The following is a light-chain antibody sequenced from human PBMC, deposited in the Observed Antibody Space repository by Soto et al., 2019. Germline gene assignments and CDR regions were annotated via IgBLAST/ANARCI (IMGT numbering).Light chain of an antibody. V-gene: IGLV2-14*01. Sequence: QSVLTQPASVSGSPGQSITISCTGTSSDIGSYNSVSWYQQHPGKAPKLIIHDVSNRPSGVSYRFSGSKSGNTASLTISGLQTEDGADYYCSSYTGSSTLVVFGGGTKLTVL. CDR2: DVS. CDR1: SSDIGSYNS. CDR3: SSYTGSSTLVV. J-gene: IGLJ2*01.